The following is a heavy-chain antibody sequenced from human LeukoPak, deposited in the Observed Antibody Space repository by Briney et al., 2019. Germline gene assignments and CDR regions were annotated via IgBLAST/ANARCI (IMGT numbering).Heavy chain of an antibody. CDR2: INSDGSST. Sequence: PGGSLRLSCAASGFTFSSYWIHWVRQAPGKGLVWVSRINSDGSSTSYADSVKGRFTISRDNAKNTLYLQMNSLRAEDTAVYYCAREWCSSTSCWENFDYWGQGTLVTVSS. J-gene: IGHJ4*02. D-gene: IGHD2-2*01. CDR3: AREWCSSTSCWENFDY. CDR1: GFTFSSYW. V-gene: IGHV3-74*01.